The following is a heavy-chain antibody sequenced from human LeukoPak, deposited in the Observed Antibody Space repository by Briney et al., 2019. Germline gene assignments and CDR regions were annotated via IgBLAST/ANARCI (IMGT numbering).Heavy chain of an antibody. D-gene: IGHD5-12*01. V-gene: IGHV3-48*04. CDR3: ARDHRYAFDN. Sequence: PGGSLRLSCAASGFTFIDYSMNWVRQAPGKGLEWMSYVGISSGNTKYADSVKGRFTISGDSAKNSVFLQMNSLRVEDTAVYYCARDHRYAFDNWGQGTLVTVSS. CDR1: GFTFIDYS. CDR2: VGISSGNT. J-gene: IGHJ4*02.